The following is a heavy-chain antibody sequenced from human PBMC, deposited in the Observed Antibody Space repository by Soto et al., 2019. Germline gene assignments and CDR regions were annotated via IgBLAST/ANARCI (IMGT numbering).Heavy chain of an antibody. CDR2: INSDGSVT. D-gene: IGHD3-10*01. V-gene: IGHV3-74*01. Sequence: GGSLRLSCPASGFTFSGCWMHWVRQAPGKGLVWVSRINSDGSVTTYADSVKGRFTISRDNAKNTLYLQMNSLRAEDTAVYYCANYYGSGSYLDYCGQGTLVTVSS. CDR1: GFTFSGCW. CDR3: ANYYGSGSYLDY. J-gene: IGHJ4*02.